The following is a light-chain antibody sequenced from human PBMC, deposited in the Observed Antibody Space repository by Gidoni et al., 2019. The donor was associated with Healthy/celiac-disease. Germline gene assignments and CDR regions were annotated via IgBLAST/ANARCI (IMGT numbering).Light chain of an antibody. CDR3: QQYNSYSRT. CDR1: QSISSW. CDR2: KAS. V-gene: IGKV1-5*03. Sequence: DIQMTQSPSTLSASVGDRVTITCRPIQSISSWLAWYQHKPGKAPKLLIYKASSLESGVPSRFSCSGSGTEFTLTISSLQPDDFATYYCQQYNSYSRTFGQGTKVEIK. J-gene: IGKJ1*01.